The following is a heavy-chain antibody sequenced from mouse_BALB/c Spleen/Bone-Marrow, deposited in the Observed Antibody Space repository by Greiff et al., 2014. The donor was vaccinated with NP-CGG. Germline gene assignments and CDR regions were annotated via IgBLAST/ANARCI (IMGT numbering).Heavy chain of an antibody. CDR3: TRITTGTGAMDY. V-gene: IGHV2-9*02. CDR2: ICAGGST. D-gene: IGHD2-14*01. Sequence: QVQLQQSGPGLVAPSQSLSITCTVSGFSLTNYGVHWVRQPPGQGLEWLGGICAGGSTNYYSTLMSRLSISKDNSKSQFFIKMNRQQTDDTAKYYGTRITTGTGAMDYWGQGTSVTVSS. CDR1: GFSLTNYG. J-gene: IGHJ4*01.